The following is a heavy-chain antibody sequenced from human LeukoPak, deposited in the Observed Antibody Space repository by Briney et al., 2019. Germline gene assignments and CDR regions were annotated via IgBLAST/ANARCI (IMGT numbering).Heavy chain of an antibody. Sequence: PSETLSLTCAVSGYSISSGFYWGWIRQPPGKGLEWIGNIYHSGSTYYNPSLKSRVTISVDTSNNQFSLKLSSVTTADTAVYYCARHGLSGSGYPQFDYWGQGTLVTVSS. CDR2: IYHSGST. D-gene: IGHD3-22*01. CDR3: ARHGLSGSGYPQFDY. V-gene: IGHV4-38-2*01. J-gene: IGHJ4*02. CDR1: GYSISSGFY.